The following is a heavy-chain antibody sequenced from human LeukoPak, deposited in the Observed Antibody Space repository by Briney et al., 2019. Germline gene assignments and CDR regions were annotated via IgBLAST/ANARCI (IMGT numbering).Heavy chain of an antibody. CDR2: IIPVFGTA. CDR3: ASGGRISTIFGVVITPFYYYYRDV. V-gene: IGHV1-69*05. J-gene: IGHJ6*03. CDR1: GGTFSSYA. Sequence: ASVNVSCKASGGTFSSYAISWVRQAPGQGLAWMGRIIPVFGTANYAQKFQGRVTITTDESTSTAYIELSRLRSEDTDVYYCASGGRISTIFGVVITPFYYYYRDVWGKGTTVTVSS. D-gene: IGHD3-3*01.